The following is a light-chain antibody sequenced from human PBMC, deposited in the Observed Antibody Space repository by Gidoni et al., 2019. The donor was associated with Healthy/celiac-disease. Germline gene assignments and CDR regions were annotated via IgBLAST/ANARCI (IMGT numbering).Light chain of an antibody. J-gene: IGKJ2*03. CDR3: RQALQTPRFS. Sequence: DIVITEYPPSLPVTPGEPSSIACRASQSLLHSNGYNYLHWYLQKPAHSPQLLIYLGSNRAAGGTDRCISSGSGTDFTMKISRVEAEDVGVYYCRQALQTPRFSFGQGTKLEIK. CDR1: QSLLHSNGYNY. V-gene: IGKV2-28*01. CDR2: LGS.